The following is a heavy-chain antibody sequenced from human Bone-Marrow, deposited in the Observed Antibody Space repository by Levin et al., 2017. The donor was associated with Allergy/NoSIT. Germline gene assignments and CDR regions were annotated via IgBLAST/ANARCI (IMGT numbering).Heavy chain of an antibody. Sequence: PAASVKVSCKASGSPLTNYGISWVRQAPGQGLDWMGGIIPLFGTPYYAQTFQDRVTISADITTSTAYMELTSLTSEDTGVYYCASSCTSTKCTYYGIDVWGQGTSVTVSS. J-gene: IGHJ6*02. CDR3: ASSCTSTKCTYYGIDV. V-gene: IGHV1-69*06. CDR2: IIPLFGTP. CDR1: GSPLTNYG. D-gene: IGHD2-2*01.